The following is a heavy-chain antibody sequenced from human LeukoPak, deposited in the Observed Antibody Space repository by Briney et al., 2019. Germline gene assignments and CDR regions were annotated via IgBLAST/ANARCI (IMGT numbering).Heavy chain of an antibody. J-gene: IGHJ4*02. CDR3: ATALWAVAGSVDC. CDR1: GFTFSSSE. D-gene: IGHD6-19*01. Sequence: GGSLRLSCAASGFTFSSSEMNWVRQAPGKGLEWVSYISSSGTIIYYADSVKGRFTVSRDNDKNSLYLQMNSLRAEDTAVYYCATALWAVAGSVDCWGQGTLVTVSS. V-gene: IGHV3-48*03. CDR2: ISSSGTII.